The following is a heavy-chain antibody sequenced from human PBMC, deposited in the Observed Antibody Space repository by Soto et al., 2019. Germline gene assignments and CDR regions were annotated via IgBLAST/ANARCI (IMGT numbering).Heavy chain of an antibody. CDR3: ARGGRGGFGMDV. CDR1: GGSFSGYY. J-gene: IGHJ6*02. D-gene: IGHD2-15*01. Sequence: QVQLQQWGAGLLKPSETLSLTCAVYGGSFSGYYWSWIRQPPGKGLEWFGEINHSGSTNYNPSLKSRGTISVDTSKNQFSLQLSSVTAADTAVYYCARGGRGGFGMDVWGQGTTVTVSS. CDR2: INHSGST. V-gene: IGHV4-34*01.